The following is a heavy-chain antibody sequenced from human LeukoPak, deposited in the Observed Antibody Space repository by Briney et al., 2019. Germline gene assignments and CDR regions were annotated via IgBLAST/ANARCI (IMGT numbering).Heavy chain of an antibody. V-gene: IGHV1-2*06. J-gene: IGHJ4*02. CDR2: INPNSGDT. D-gene: IGHD3-22*01. CDR3: ARGGYYDSSGN. Sequence: RASVRVSCKASGYTFTGYYMHWVRQAPGQGPEWMGRINPNSGDTNYAQEFQGRVTMTRDTSISTAYMELSRLRSDDTAVYYCARGGYYDSSGNWGQGTLVTVSS. CDR1: GYTFTGYY.